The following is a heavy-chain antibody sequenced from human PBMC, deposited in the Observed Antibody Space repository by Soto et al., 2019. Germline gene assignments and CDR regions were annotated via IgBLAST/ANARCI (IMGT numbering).Heavy chain of an antibody. CDR2: INPKSGGT. CDR3: EGGDSAGCCIGVSSFLYNHDMDG. D-gene: IGHD3-16*01. CDR1: GYSFTDDH. J-gene: IGHJ6*01. Sequence: ASVKFSGKASGYSFTDDHIHWVRQAPGQGLGWPGRINPKSGGTSTAQKFQGWVTMTTDTSISTASMELTRLTSDDTAIYSCEGGDSAGCCIGVSSFLYNHDMDGWR. V-gene: IGHV1-2*04.